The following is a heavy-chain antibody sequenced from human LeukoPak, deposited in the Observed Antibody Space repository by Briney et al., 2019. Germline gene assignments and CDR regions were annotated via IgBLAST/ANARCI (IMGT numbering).Heavy chain of an antibody. CDR3: ARDGISRSFDP. J-gene: IGHJ5*02. Sequence: ASVTVSCKASGYTFTIYYMHWVRPAPGQGLEWMGIINPSGGSTSYAQKFQGRVTMTRDTSTSTVYMELSSLRSEDTAVYYCARDGISRSFDPWGQGTLVTVSS. D-gene: IGHD1-26*01. CDR1: GYTFTIYY. V-gene: IGHV1-46*01. CDR2: INPSGGST.